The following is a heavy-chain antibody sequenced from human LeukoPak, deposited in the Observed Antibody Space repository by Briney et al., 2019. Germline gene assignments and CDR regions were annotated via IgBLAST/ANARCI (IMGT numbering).Heavy chain of an antibody. CDR1: GYIFTSYD. D-gene: IGHD2-15*01. J-gene: IGHJ4*02. CDR2: MNPNSGNT. Sequence: GASVKVSCKASGYIFTSYDINWVRQATGQGLEWMGWMNPNSGNTGYAQKFQGRVTMTRNTSISTAYMELSSLRSEDTAVYYCASNLGYCSGGSCYSFGYWGQGTLVTVSS. V-gene: IGHV1-8*01. CDR3: ASNLGYCSGGSCYSFGY.